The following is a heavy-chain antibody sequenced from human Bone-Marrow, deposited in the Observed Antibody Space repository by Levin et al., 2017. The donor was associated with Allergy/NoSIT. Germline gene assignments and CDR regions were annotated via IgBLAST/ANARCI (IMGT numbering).Heavy chain of an antibody. Sequence: GESLKISCAASGFTFSTYGMHWVRQAPGKGLEWVAVIWYDGSNKYYADSVKGRFTISRDNSKNTLYLQMNSLRAEDTAVYYCARDRLLLSNYYYYGMDVWGQGTTVTVSS. CDR1: GFTFSTYG. D-gene: IGHD3-22*01. CDR2: IWYDGSNK. CDR3: ARDRLLLSNYYYYGMDV. V-gene: IGHV3-33*01. J-gene: IGHJ6*02.